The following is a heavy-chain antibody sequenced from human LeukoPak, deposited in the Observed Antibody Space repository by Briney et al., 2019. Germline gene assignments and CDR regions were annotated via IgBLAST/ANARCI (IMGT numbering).Heavy chain of an antibody. J-gene: IGHJ4*02. D-gene: IGHD4-17*01. CDR2: IYYSGST. V-gene: IGHV4-39*01. Sequence: SETLSLTCTVSGGSISSSSYYWGWIRQPPGKGLEWIGSIYYSGSTYYNPSLKSRVTISVDTSKNQFSLKLSSVTAADTAVYYCARHDFATVTTFDYWGQGTLDTVSS. CDR3: ARHDFATVTTFDY. CDR1: GGSISSSSYY.